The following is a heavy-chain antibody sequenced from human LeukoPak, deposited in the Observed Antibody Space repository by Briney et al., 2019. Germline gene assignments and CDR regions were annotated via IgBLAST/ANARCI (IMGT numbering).Heavy chain of an antibody. CDR3: ARAPGIAVAGPFDH. V-gene: IGHV4-61*02. CDR1: GGSISSGSYY. J-gene: IGHJ4*02. Sequence: SETLSLTCTVSGGSISSGSYYWSWIRQPAGTGLEWIGRIYTSGSTNYNPSLKSRVTISVDTSKNQFSLKLSSVTAADTAVYYCARAPGIAVAGPFDHWGQGTLVTVSS. D-gene: IGHD6-19*01. CDR2: IYTSGST.